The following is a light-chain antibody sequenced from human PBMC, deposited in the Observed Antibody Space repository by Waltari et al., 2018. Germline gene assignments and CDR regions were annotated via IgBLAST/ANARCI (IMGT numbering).Light chain of an antibody. V-gene: IGLV2-11*01. Sequence: QSALTQPRSVSGSPGPSVPISCTGTSSDVGGYNYVSWYQQHPGKAPQLMIYDVNRRPSGVPDRFSGSKSGNTASLTISGLQAEDEADYYCCSYAGSALRVFGGGTKLTVL. CDR2: DVN. CDR1: SSDVGGYNY. J-gene: IGLJ3*02. CDR3: CSYAGSALRV.